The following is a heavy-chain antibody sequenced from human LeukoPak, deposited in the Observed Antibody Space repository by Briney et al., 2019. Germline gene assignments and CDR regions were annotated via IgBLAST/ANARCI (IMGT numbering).Heavy chain of an antibody. V-gene: IGHV1-2*06. CDR3: ARVGSGYYTDY. CDR2: INPNSGGT. D-gene: IGHD3-22*01. J-gene: IGHJ4*02. CDR1: GYTFTGCY. Sequence: ASVKVSCKASGYTFTGCYMHWVRQAPGQGLEWMGRINPNSGGTNYAQKFQGRVSMTRDTSISTAYMELSRLRSDDTAVYYCARVGSGYYTDYWGQGTLVTVSS.